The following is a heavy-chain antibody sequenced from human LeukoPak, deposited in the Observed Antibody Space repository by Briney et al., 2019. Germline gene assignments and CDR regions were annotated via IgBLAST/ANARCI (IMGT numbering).Heavy chain of an antibody. V-gene: IGHV4-34*01. D-gene: IGHD7-27*01. CDR2: INHSGST. CDR3: ARHRSGDWFDP. CDR1: GGSFSGYY. J-gene: IGHJ5*02. Sequence: PSETLSLTCAVYGGSFSGYYWSWIRQPPGKGLEWIGEINHSGSTNYNPSLKSRVTISVDTSKNQFSLKLSSVTAADTAVYYCARHRSGDWFDPWGQGTLVTVSS.